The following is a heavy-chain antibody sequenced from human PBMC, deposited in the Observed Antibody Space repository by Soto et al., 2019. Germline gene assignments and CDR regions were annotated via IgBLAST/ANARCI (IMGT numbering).Heavy chain of an antibody. J-gene: IGHJ4*02. CDR1: GFTFSSSG. CDR2: TSYDGSSG. Sequence: QVQLVESGGGVVQPGRSLRLSCTAYGFTFSSSGMHWVRQAPGKGLEWVAVTSYDGSSGYYADSVRGRFTISRDNSKNMLYLQMNSLRAEDTAVYYCAKSPPAVAGYFDYWGQGTLVTVSS. D-gene: IGHD6-19*01. V-gene: IGHV3-30*18. CDR3: AKSPPAVAGYFDY.